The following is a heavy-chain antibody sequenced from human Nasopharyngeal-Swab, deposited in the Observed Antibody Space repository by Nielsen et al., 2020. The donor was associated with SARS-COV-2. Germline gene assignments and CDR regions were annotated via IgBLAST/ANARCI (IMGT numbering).Heavy chain of an antibody. CDR2: ISSSSSYI. Sequence: GGSLRLSCAASGFTFSSYSMNWVRQAPGKGLEWVSSISSSSSYIYYADSVKGRFTISRDNAKNSLYLQMNGLRAEDTAVYYCARVRQQLQHGMDVWGQGTTVTVSS. V-gene: IGHV3-21*01. D-gene: IGHD6-13*01. CDR3: ARVRQQLQHGMDV. J-gene: IGHJ6*02. CDR1: GFTFSSYS.